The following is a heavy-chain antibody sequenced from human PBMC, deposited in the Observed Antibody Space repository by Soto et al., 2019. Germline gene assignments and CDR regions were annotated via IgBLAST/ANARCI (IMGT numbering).Heavy chain of an antibody. CDR2: ISGSGGST. CDR1: GFTFSSYA. J-gene: IGHJ4*02. D-gene: IGHD4-17*01. CDR3: AKDNRRYGENDY. Sequence: PGGSLRLSCAASGFTFSSYAMSWVRRAPGKGLEWVSAISGSGGSTYYTDSVKGRFTISRDNSKNTLYLQMNSLRAEDTAVYYCAKDNRRYGENDYWGQGALVTVSS. V-gene: IGHV3-23*01.